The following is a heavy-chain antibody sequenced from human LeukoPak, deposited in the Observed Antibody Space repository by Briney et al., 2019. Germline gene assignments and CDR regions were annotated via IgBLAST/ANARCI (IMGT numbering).Heavy chain of an antibody. CDR3: ARSIRVATMIFDY. Sequence: GGSLRLSCVDSGFTFSSYSMNWVRQAPGKGPEGISYISSSSGTTYYADSVTGRFTISRDNAKNSLYLQMNSLRDEDTAVYYCARSIRVATMIFDYWGQGTLVTVSS. CDR1: GFTFSSYS. D-gene: IGHD5-12*01. CDR2: ISSSSGTT. V-gene: IGHV3-48*02. J-gene: IGHJ4*02.